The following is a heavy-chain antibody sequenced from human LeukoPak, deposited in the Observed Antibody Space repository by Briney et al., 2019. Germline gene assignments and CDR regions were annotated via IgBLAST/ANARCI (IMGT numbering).Heavy chain of an antibody. CDR1: GGSFSGYY. J-gene: IGHJ4*02. V-gene: IGHV4-34*01. CDR2: INHSGST. CDR3: ARGRGGYSYGYDRGYYFDY. D-gene: IGHD5-18*01. Sequence: PSETLSLTCAVYGGSFSGYYWSWIRQPPGKGLEWIGEINHSGSTNYNPSLKSRVTISVDTSKNQFSLKLSSVTAADTAVYYCARGRGGYSYGYDRGYYFDYWGQGTLVTVSS.